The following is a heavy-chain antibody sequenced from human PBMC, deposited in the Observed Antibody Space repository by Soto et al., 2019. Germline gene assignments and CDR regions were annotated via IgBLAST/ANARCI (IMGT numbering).Heavy chain of an antibody. J-gene: IGHJ4*02. CDR3: ARVGLSSGWYSGTN. CDR2: INPSGGST. CDR1: GYTFTSYY. Sequence: ASGKVSCKASGYTFTSYYMYWVRQAPGQGLEWMGIINPSGGSTTYAQKFQGRVTMTRDTSTSTVYMELSRLRSDDTAVYYCARVGLSSGWYSGTNWGQGTQVTVSS. D-gene: IGHD6-19*01. V-gene: IGHV1-46*01.